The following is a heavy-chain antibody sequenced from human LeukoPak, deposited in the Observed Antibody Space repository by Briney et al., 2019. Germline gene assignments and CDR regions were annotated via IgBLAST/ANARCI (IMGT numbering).Heavy chain of an antibody. CDR2: LPPDELGI. CDR1: GFTFTNYW. V-gene: IGHV3-74*01. D-gene: IGHD6-6*01. Sequence: GGSLRLSCAASGFTFTNYWMHWVLQAPGMGQVWVSRLPPDELGIIYADSVKGRFTVSRDNAKNTVYLQMNNLRVDDTAMYYCVGTIASRGSEYWGQGALVTVSS. J-gene: IGHJ4*02. CDR3: VGTIASRGSEY.